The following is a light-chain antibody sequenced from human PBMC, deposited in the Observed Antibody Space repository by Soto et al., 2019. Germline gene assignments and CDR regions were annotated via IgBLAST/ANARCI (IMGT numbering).Light chain of an antibody. V-gene: IGKV3-20*01. CDR2: GVS. J-gene: IGKJ1*01. CDR1: QSVSSNY. Sequence: EIVLTQSPGTLSLSPGERATLSCRASQSVSSNYLAWYQQKPGQAPRLLMYGVSSRATGIPDRFSGSGSGTDFTLTISRLEPEDFAVYYCLQYGSSPWTF. CDR3: LQYGSSPWT.